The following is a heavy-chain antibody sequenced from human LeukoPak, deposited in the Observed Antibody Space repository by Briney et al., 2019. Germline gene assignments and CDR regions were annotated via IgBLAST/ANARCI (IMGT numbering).Heavy chain of an antibody. CDR1: GYSFTSYW. Sequence: GESLKISCKVSGYSFTSYWIAWVRQMPGKGLEWMGIIYPGDPDTRYSPSFQGQVTISADKSISTAYLQWSSLKASDTAMFYCARHPAIGSSGSYYFGYWGQGTLVTVSS. CDR3: ARHPAIGSSGSYYFGY. D-gene: IGHD1-26*01. J-gene: IGHJ4*02. CDR2: IYPGDPDT. V-gene: IGHV5-51*01.